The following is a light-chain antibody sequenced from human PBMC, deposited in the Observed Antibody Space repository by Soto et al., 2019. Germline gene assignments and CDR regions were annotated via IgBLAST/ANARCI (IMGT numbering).Light chain of an antibody. CDR3: QSYDSSLSGSRV. CDR1: SSNIGAGYD. CDR2: GNS. J-gene: IGLJ2*01. V-gene: IGLV1-40*01. Sequence: QSVLTQPLSVSGAPGQRVTIYCTGSSSNIGAGYDVHWYQQLPGTAPKLLIYGNSNRPSGVPDRFSGSKSGTSASLAITGLQAEDEADYYCQSYDSSLSGSRVFGGGTKLTVL.